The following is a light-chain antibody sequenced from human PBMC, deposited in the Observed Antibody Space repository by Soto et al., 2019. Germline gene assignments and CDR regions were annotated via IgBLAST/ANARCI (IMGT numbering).Light chain of an antibody. CDR2: GAS. V-gene: IGKV3-20*01. CDR3: QHYGRSPIT. CDR1: QSVSNK. Sequence: EIVMTQSPATLSVSPGETVSLSCRASQSVSNKLAWFQQKPGQAPRLLISGASSRATGIPDRFSGSGSATDFTLTISRLEPEDFVLYYCQHYGRSPITFGQGTLLEI. J-gene: IGKJ5*01.